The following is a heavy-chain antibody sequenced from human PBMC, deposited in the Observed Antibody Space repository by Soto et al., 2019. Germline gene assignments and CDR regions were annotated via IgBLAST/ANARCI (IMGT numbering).Heavy chain of an antibody. J-gene: IGHJ6*03. CDR1: GFTFNIYA. CDR3: TTDAAGYCSGGSCRSDYYYYYYMDV. CDR2: MSAGGGST. V-gene: IGHV3-23*01. Sequence: GGSLRLSCAASGFTFNIYAMSWVRQAPGKGLEWVSAMSAGGGSTYYADSVKGRFTISRDNSKNTLYLQMNSLRAEDTAVYYCTTDAAGYCSGGSCRSDYYYYYYMDVWGKGTTVTVSS. D-gene: IGHD2-15*01.